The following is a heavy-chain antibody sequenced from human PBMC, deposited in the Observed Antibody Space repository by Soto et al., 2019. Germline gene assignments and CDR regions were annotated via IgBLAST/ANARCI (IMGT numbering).Heavy chain of an antibody. V-gene: IGHV3-48*02. D-gene: IGHD6-13*01. CDR3: ARGSSNCADYFDF. J-gene: IGHJ4*02. CDR1: GFTFSSYS. CDR2: ITSSGNTV. Sequence: EVHLVESGGGLVQPGGSLRLSCAASGFTFSSYSLNWVRQAPGKGLEWVSYITSSGNTVYYADSVRGRFTISRDNAKNSLYLQMNSLRDDDTAVYYCARGSSNCADYFDFWGPGPLVNVSS.